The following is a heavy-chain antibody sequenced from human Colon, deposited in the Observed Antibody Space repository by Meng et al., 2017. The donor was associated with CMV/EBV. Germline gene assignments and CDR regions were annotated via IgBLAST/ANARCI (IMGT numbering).Heavy chain of an antibody. V-gene: IGHV3-20*04. Sequence: GESLKISCVGAGFSFNDFELTWVRQRPGKGLEWVAGINWDGGSTVYVDSVKGRFTISRDNAKNLLYLQMNSLRPEDTALYYCAKEGGDWGQGTLVTVSS. CDR3: AKEGGD. CDR2: INWDGGST. CDR1: GFSFNDFE. D-gene: IGHD3-16*01. J-gene: IGHJ1*01.